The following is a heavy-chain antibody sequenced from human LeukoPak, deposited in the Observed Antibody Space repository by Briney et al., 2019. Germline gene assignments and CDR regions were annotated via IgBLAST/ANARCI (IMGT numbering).Heavy chain of an antibody. J-gene: IGHJ6*04. CDR2: ISWNSVSI. V-gene: IGHV3-23*01. CDR3: AELGITMIGGV. D-gene: IGHD3-10*02. CDR1: GFTFSSYG. Sequence: PGGSLRLSCAASGFTFSSYGMSWVRQAPGKGLEWVSGISWNSVSIDYADSVKGRFTISRDNAKNSLYLQMNSLRAEDTAVYYCAELGITMIGGVWGKGTTVTISS.